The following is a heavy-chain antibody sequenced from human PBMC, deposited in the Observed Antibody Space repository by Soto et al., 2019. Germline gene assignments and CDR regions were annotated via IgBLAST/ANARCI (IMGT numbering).Heavy chain of an antibody. CDR3: ARDQGRITIFGDYYYGMDV. J-gene: IGHJ6*02. D-gene: IGHD3-3*01. Sequence: PGGSLRLSCAASGFTFSSYEMNWVRQAPGKGLEWVSYISSSGSTIYYADSVKGRFTISRDNAKNSLYLQMNSLRAEDTAVYYCARDQGRITIFGDYYYGMDVWGQGTTVTVSS. CDR2: ISSSGSTI. V-gene: IGHV3-48*03. CDR1: GFTFSSYE.